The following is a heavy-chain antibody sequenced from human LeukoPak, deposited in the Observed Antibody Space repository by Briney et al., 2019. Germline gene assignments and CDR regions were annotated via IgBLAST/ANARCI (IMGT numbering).Heavy chain of an antibody. V-gene: IGHV4-34*01. CDR3: ARGPNAIASFDY. CDR2: INHSGST. D-gene: IGHD2-2*02. J-gene: IGHJ4*02. CDR1: GGSFSGYY. Sequence: SETLSLTCAVYGGSFSGYYWSWIRQPPGKGLEWIGEINHSGSTNYNPSLKSRVTISVDTSKNQFSLKLSSVTAADTAVYYCARGPNAIASFDYWGQGTLVTVSS.